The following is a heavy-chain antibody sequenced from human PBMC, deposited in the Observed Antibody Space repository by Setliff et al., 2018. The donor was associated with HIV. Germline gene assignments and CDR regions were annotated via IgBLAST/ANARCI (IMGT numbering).Heavy chain of an antibody. CDR2: IKQDGSEK. D-gene: IGHD3-22*01. CDR1: GFTFSSYW. J-gene: IGHJ4*02. V-gene: IGHV3-7*01. CDR3: ARGVSESGIVVVITPLYFDY. Sequence: GGSLRLSCAASGFTFSSYWMSWVRQAPGKGLEWVANIKQDGSEKYYADSVKGRFTISRDNAKNSLYLQMNSLRAEDTAVYYCARGVSESGIVVVITPLYFDYWGQGTLVTVSS.